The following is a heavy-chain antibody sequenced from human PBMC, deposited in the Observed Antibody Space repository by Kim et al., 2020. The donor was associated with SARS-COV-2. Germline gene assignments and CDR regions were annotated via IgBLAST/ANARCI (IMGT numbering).Heavy chain of an antibody. D-gene: IGHD6-13*01. CDR3: ARDLSGSSWTTSLLYYGMDG. CDR1: GYTFTSYA. CDR2: INAGNGNT. V-gene: IGHV1-3*01. J-gene: IGHJ6*02. Sequence: ASVKVSCKASGYTFTSYAMHWVRQAPGQRLEWMGWINAGNGNTKYSQKFQGRVTITRDTSASTAYMELSSLRSEDTAVYYCARDLSGSSWTTSLLYYGMDGWGHGTKVTVSS.